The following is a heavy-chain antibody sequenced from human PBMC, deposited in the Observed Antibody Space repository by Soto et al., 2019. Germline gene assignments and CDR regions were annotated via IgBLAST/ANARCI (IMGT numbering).Heavy chain of an antibody. CDR1: GGTFSSYT. J-gene: IGHJ4*02. Sequence: QVQLVQSGAEVKKPGSSVKVSCKASGGTFSSYTISWVRQAPGQGLEWMGRIIPILGIANYAQKFQGRVTXPXXKSTSAAYMELSSLRAEDTAVYYCARDLGHDYVVTWGQGTLVTVSS. CDR2: IIPILGIA. CDR3: ARDLGHDYVVT. V-gene: IGHV1-69*08. D-gene: IGHD3-16*01.